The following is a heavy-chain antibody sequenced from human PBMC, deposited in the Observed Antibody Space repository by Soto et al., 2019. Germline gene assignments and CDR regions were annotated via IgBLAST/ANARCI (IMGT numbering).Heavy chain of an antibody. J-gene: IGHJ5*02. Sequence: QLLESGGGLAQPGGSLTLSCAASGFTFSTSAMNWVRQAPGKGLEWVSLTSDSGGRTYYADSVKGRFTISRDNSKNTLYLQMNGLRAEDTAVYYCAKSLNINWKNWFDPWGQGTLVTVSS. CDR2: TSDSGGRT. V-gene: IGHV3-23*01. D-gene: IGHD1-1*01. CDR1: GFTFSTSA. CDR3: AKSLNINWKNWFDP.